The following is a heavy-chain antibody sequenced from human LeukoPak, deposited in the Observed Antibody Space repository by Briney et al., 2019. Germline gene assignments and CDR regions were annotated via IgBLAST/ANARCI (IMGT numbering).Heavy chain of an antibody. Sequence: SETLSLTCTVSGGSISSGDYYWSWIRQPPGKGLEWIGYIYYSGSTYYNPSLKSRVTISVDTSKSQFSLKLSSVTAADTAVYYCARLAAAVLNGMDVWGQGTTVTVSS. CDR1: GGSISSGDYY. CDR3: ARLAAAVLNGMDV. V-gene: IGHV4-30-4*01. D-gene: IGHD6-13*01. J-gene: IGHJ6*02. CDR2: IYYSGST.